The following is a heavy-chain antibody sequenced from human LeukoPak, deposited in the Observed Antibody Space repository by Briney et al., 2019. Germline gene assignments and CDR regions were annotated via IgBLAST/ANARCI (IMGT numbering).Heavy chain of an antibody. J-gene: IGHJ4*02. CDR1: GFSFSGYW. V-gene: IGHV3-74*01. CDR3: ARYSSSWYALDY. Sequence: GGPLRLSCTTSGFSFSGYWMHWVRQAPGKGLVWVSRIKSDGSSTTYADSVKGRFTISRDNSRNTLYLQMNSLRAEDTAVYYCARYSSSWYALDYWGQGTLVTVSS. D-gene: IGHD6-13*01. CDR2: IKSDGSST.